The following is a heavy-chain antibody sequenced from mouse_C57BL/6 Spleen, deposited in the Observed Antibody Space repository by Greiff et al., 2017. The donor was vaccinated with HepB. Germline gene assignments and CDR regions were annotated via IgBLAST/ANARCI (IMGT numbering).Heavy chain of an antibody. J-gene: IGHJ4*01. CDR3: AILYYDYDGRDYYAMDY. CDR2: IWRGGST. D-gene: IGHD2-4*01. V-gene: IGHV2-5*01. CDR1: GFSLTSYG. Sequence: VQLQQSGPGLVQPSQSLSITCTVSGFSLTSYGVHWVRQSPGKGLEWLGVIWRGGSTDYNAAFMSRLSITKDNSKSQVFFKMNSLQADDTAIYYCAILYYDYDGRDYYAMDYWGQGTSVTVSS.